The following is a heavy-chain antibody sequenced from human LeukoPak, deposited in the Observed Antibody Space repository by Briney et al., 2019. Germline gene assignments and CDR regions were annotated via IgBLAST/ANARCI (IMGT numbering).Heavy chain of an antibody. J-gene: IGHJ4*02. CDR2: ISGSGGST. CDR3: AKDLTPYGSGTHFDY. Sequence: GGSLTLSRAASGFTFSSYAMSWVRQAPGKGLEWVSAISGSGGSTYYADSVKGRFTISRDNSKNTLYLQMNSLRAEDTAVYYCAKDLTPYGSGTHFDYWGQAAKGTGSS. D-gene: IGHD3-10*01. CDR1: GFTFSSYA. V-gene: IGHV3-23*01.